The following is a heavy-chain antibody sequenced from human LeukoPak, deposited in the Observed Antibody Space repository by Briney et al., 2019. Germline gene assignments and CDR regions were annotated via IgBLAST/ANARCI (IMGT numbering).Heavy chain of an antibody. CDR3: ASRQGLGWHYVN. CDR2: INDSGGST. V-gene: IGHV3-23*01. Sequence: PGGSLRLSCVDSGFPFSSYAMSWIRQVPGKGLEWVSGINDSGGSTYYADAVKGRFTISRDNSKNTLYLQMNSLRAEDTAVYYCASRQGLGWHYVNWGQGTLVTVSS. CDR1: GFPFSSYA. D-gene: IGHD3-10*02. J-gene: IGHJ4*02.